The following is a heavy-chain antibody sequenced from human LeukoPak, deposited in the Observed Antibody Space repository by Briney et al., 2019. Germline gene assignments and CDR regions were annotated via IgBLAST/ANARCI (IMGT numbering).Heavy chain of an antibody. CDR1: GYTFTSYA. V-gene: IGHV7-4-1*02. J-gene: IGHJ6*03. CDR2: INTNTGNP. CDR3: ARVGPLWAFYYMDV. Sequence: GASVKVSCKASGYTFTSYAMNWVRQAPGQGREWMGWINTNTGNPTYAQGFTGRFVFSLDTSVSTAYLQISSLKAEDTAVYYCARVGPLWAFYYMDVWGKGTTITVSS. D-gene: IGHD2/OR15-2a*01.